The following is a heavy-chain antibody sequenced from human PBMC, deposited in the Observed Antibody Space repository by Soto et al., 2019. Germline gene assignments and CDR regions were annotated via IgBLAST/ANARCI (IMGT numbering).Heavy chain of an antibody. CDR2: INYSGNT. CDR3: ARHSIPVVVAATDNYYYYGMDV. J-gene: IGHJ6*02. V-gene: IGHV4-34*01. Sequence: NPSETLSLTCAVYGGSFSGYYWSWIRQPPGKGLEWIGEINYSGNTNYNPSLKSRVSISVDTSKNQLFLNMSSVTAADTAMYYCARHSIPVVVAATDNYYYYGMDVWGQGTTVTVSS. D-gene: IGHD2-15*01. CDR1: GGSFSGYY.